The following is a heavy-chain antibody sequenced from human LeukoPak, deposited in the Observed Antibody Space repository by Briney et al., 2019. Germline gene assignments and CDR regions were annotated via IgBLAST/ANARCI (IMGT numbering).Heavy chain of an antibody. CDR1: GFTFSDYY. CDR2: ISSSSSYT. J-gene: IGHJ4*02. D-gene: IGHD3-9*01. Sequence: GGSLRLSCAASGFTFSDYYMSWIHQAPGKGLEWVSYISSSSSYTNYADSVKGRFTISRDNAKNSLYLQMNSLRAEDTAVYYCARVLMYYDILTGSYYFDYWGQGTLVTVSS. CDR3: ARVLMYYDILTGSYYFDY. V-gene: IGHV3-11*06.